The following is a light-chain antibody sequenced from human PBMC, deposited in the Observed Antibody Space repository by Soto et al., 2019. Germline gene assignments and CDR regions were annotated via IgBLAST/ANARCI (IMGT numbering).Light chain of an antibody. CDR2: EVS. CDR1: SSDVSIYNY. V-gene: IGLV2-14*01. CDR3: CSYTSSTNYV. Sequence: QSALTQPASVSGSPGQSITISCTGTSSDVSIYNYVSWYQQHPGKAPKLMIYEVSNRPSGVSNRFSGAKSGNTASLTISGIQVEDEADYYCCSYTSSTNYVLGAGTKVTVL. J-gene: IGLJ1*01.